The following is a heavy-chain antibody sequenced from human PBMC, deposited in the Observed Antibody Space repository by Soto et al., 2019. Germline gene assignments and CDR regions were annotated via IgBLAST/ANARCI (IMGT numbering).Heavy chain of an antibody. D-gene: IGHD4-17*01. Sequence: QVQLVESGGGVVQPGSSLRLSCAASGSTFSSYGMHWVRQAPGKGLEWVAVIWYDGSNKYYADSVKGRFTISRDNSKNTLYLQMNSLRAEDTAVYYCARDLNSYGDYVPTWFDYWGQGTLVTVSS. CDR2: IWYDGSNK. V-gene: IGHV3-33*01. CDR3: ARDLNSYGDYVPTWFDY. CDR1: GSTFSSYG. J-gene: IGHJ4*02.